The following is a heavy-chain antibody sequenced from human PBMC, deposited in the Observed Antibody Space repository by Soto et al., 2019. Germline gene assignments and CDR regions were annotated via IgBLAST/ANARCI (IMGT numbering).Heavy chain of an antibody. Sequence: ASVKVSCKASGYTFTSYYMHWVRQAPGQGLEWMGIINPSGGSTSYAQKFQGRVTMTRDTSTSTVYMELSSLRSEDTAVYYSARDYYDSSGYYGGDYYGMDVWGQGTTVTVSS. J-gene: IGHJ6*02. D-gene: IGHD3-22*01. CDR2: INPSGGST. V-gene: IGHV1-46*01. CDR3: ARDYYDSSGYYGGDYYGMDV. CDR1: GYTFTSYY.